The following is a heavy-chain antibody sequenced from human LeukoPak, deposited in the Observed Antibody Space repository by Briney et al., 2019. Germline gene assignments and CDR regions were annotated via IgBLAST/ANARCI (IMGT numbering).Heavy chain of an antibody. J-gene: IGHJ4*02. CDR3: ARSGGGILYCGEDCYLDL. Sequence: GGSQGLPHEASGFGVSSNYINWVRQAPGKGLEGVTDIYGGEKTYYADSVKGTLNSSRDSSKTTVLLQMNSLRAADTAIYYCARSGGGILYCGEDCYLDLWGQGTLVTVSS. D-gene: IGHD2-21*02. CDR2: IYGGEKT. V-gene: IGHV3-66*01. CDR1: GFGVSSNY.